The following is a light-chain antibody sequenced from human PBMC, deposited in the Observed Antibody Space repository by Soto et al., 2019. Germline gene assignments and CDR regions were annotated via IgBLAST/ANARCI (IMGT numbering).Light chain of an antibody. CDR2: GAS. Sequence: EIVLTQSPGFLSLSPGERATLSCRASQSVESSFFAWYQQKPGQAPRLLIYGASKRATGIPDRFSGSGSGTEFTLTISRLEPEDFAVYYCQQYVSSVTFGQGTKVEIK. J-gene: IGKJ1*01. CDR1: QSVESSF. V-gene: IGKV3-20*01. CDR3: QQYVSSVT.